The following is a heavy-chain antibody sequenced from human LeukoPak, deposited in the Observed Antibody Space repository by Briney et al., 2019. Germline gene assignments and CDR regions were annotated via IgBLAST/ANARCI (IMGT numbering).Heavy chain of an antibody. CDR1: GFTFSSHW. D-gene: IGHD2-8*02. J-gene: IGHJ4*02. CDR2: INQDGSEE. Sequence: GGSLRLSCAASGFTFSSHWMTWVRQAPGKGLEWVANINQDGSEEYYVDSLMGRLSISRDNAKKSLYLRMNSLRADDTAVYYCARDATPDGVVLDYWGQGALVTVSS. CDR3: ARDATPDGVVLDY. V-gene: IGHV3-7*05.